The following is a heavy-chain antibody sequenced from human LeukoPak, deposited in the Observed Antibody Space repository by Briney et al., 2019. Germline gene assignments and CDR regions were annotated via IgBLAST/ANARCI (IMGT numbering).Heavy chain of an antibody. V-gene: IGHV3-33*01. CDR3: AREEYYDRSGLPGRAFDI. CDR1: GFTFSSYG. Sequence: PGGSLRLSCAASGFTFSSYGMHWVRQAPGKGLEWVAVIWYDGRNKYYADSVKGRFTISRDNSKNTLYLQMNSLRAEDAAVYYCAREEYYDRSGLPGRAFDIWGQGTMVTVSS. CDR2: IWYDGRNK. J-gene: IGHJ3*02. D-gene: IGHD3-22*01.